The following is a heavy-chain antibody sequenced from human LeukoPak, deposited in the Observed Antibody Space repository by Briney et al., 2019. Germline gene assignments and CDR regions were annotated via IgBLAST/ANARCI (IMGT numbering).Heavy chain of an antibody. CDR3: VLRYFDWLFDY. J-gene: IGHJ4*02. CDR2: IYHSGST. Sequence: SGTLSLTCAVSGGSISSSNWWSWVRQPPGKGLEWIGEIYHSGSTNYNPSLKSRVTISVDKSKNQFSLKLSSVTAADTAVDYCVLRYFDWLFDYWGQGTLVTVSS. CDR1: GGSISSSNW. D-gene: IGHD3-9*01. V-gene: IGHV4-4*02.